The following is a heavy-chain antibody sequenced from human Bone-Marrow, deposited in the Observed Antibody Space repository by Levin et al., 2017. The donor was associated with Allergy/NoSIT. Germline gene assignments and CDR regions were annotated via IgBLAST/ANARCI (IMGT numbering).Heavy chain of an antibody. D-gene: IGHD3-22*01. CDR1: GFSFSNTW. V-gene: IGHV3-15*01. J-gene: IGHJ5*02. CDR2: IQSNPAGGAT. Sequence: GGSLRLSCAASGFSFSNTWMTWVRQAPGKGLEWVGRIQSNPAGGATDYAAPVKGRFAISRDDTTNTLYLQMTSLKTEDTGVYYCSVYDSGYCDHWGQGTQVTVSS. CDR3: SVYDSGYCDH.